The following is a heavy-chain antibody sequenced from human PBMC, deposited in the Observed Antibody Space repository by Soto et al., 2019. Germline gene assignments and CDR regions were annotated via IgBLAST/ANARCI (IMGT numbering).Heavy chain of an antibody. CDR3: ATSAGYSSSRAYFDY. Sequence: ASVKVSCKASGGTFSSYTISWVRQAPGQGLEWMGRIIPILGIANYAQKFQGRVTITADKSTSTAYMELSSLRSEDTAVYYCATSAGYSSSRAYFDYWGQGTLVTVS. CDR2: IIPILGIA. V-gene: IGHV1-69*02. CDR1: GGTFSSYT. J-gene: IGHJ4*02. D-gene: IGHD6-13*01.